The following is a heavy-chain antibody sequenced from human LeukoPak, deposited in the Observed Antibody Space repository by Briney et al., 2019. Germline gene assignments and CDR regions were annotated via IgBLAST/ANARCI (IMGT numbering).Heavy chain of an antibody. CDR3: GRSDYNSGSYGAFDI. J-gene: IGHJ3*02. D-gene: IGHD3-10*01. CDR2: ISSSSSYI. Sequence: PGGSLRFSCAASGFTFSSYSMNWVRQAPGKGLEWVSSISSSSSYIYYADSGKGRFTISRDNAKNSLYLQMNSLRAEDTAVYYCGRSDYNSGSYGAFDIWGQGTKVTVSS. CDR1: GFTFSSYS. V-gene: IGHV3-21*01.